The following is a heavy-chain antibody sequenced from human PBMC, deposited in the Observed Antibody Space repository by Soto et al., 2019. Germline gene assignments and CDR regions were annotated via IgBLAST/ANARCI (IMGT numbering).Heavy chain of an antibody. Sequence: GGSLRLSCAASGFTFSSYGMHWIRQAPGKGLEWVAVISYDGYNKHYADSVKGRSTISRDNSKNTLYLEMNSLRAEDTAVYYCAKPYYYDSSGYILDYWGQGTLVTVYS. D-gene: IGHD3-22*01. J-gene: IGHJ4*02. V-gene: IGHV3-30*18. CDR3: AKPYYYDSSGYILDY. CDR1: GFTFSSYG. CDR2: ISYDGYNK.